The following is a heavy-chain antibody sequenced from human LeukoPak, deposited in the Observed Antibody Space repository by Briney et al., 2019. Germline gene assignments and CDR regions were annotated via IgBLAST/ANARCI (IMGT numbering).Heavy chain of an antibody. CDR2: IRSKADSYAT. V-gene: IGHV3-73*01. CDR1: AFTFSGSA. D-gene: IGHD1-14*01. Sequence: GGSLRLSCAASAFTFSGSAMHWVRQASGKGLEWIGRIRSKADSYATAYAASVKGRFTISRDDSKNTAYLQMNSLKTEDTAMYYCTRPSHSYGTDAFDIWGQGTMVTVSS. CDR3: TRPSHSYGTDAFDI. J-gene: IGHJ3*02.